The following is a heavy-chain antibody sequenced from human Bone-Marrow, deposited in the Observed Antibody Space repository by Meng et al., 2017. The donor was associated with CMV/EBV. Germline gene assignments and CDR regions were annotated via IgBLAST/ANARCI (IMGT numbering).Heavy chain of an antibody. CDR2: ISSSSSYI. CDR3: ARAITIFGVVINWDPWFDP. J-gene: IGHJ5*02. D-gene: IGHD3-3*01. Sequence: GGSLRLSCAASGFTFSSYSMNWVRQAPGKGLEWVSSISSSSSYIYYADSVKGRFTISRDNAKNSLYLQMNSLRAEDTAVYYCARAITIFGVVINWDPWFDPWGQGTLVTVSS. V-gene: IGHV3-21*01. CDR1: GFTFSSYS.